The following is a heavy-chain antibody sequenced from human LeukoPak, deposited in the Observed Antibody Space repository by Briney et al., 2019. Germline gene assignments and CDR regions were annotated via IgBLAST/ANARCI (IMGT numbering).Heavy chain of an antibody. V-gene: IGHV4-4*07. Sequence: SETLSLTCTVSGGSISSYYWSWIRQPAGKGLEWIGRIYTSGSTNYNPSLKSRVTMSVDTSKNQFSLKLSSVTAADTAVYYCARGRYYDSSGYYYYYYGMDVWGQGTTVTVSS. CDR3: ARGRYYDSSGYYYYYYGMDV. CDR1: GGSISSYY. CDR2: IYTSGST. D-gene: IGHD3-22*01. J-gene: IGHJ6*02.